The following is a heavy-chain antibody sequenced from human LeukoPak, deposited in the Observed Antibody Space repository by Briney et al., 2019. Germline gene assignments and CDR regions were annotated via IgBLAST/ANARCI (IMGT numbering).Heavy chain of an antibody. D-gene: IGHD3-16*01. CDR2: IGTAGDT. J-gene: IGHJ4*02. CDR1: GFTFSSYD. Sequence: TGGSLRLSCAASGFTFSSYDMHWVRQATGKGLEWVSAIGTAGDTYYPGSVKGRFTISRENAKNSLYLQMNSLRAGDTAVYYCARGGSYGSFGFDYWGQGTLVTVSS. V-gene: IGHV3-13*01. CDR3: ARGGSYGSFGFDY.